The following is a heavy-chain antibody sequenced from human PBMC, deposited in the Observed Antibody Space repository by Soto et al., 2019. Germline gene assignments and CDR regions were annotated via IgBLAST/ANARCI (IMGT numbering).Heavy chain of an antibody. CDR3: ARSLLVPLYYYYYMDV. V-gene: IGHV1-3*01. D-gene: IGHD6-13*01. J-gene: IGHJ6*03. Sequence: QVQLVQSGAEVKKPGASVKVSCKASGYTFTSYAMHWVRQAPGQRLEWMGWINAGNGNTKYSQKFQGRVTITRDTSASTAYMELSSLRSEDTAVYYCARSLLVPLYYYYYMDVWGKGTTVTVSS. CDR2: INAGNGNT. CDR1: GYTFTSYA.